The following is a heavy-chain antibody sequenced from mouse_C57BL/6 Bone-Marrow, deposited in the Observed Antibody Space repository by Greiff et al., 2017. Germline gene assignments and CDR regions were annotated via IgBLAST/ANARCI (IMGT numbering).Heavy chain of an antibody. J-gene: IGHJ3*01. V-gene: IGHV1-81*01. CDR3: AIEDYLGFAY. Sequence: VQLLESGAELARPGASVKLSCKASGYTFTSYGISWVKQRPGQGLEWIGEIYPRSGNTYYNEKFKGKATLTADKSSSTAYIELRSLTSEDSAVYCCAIEDYLGFAYWGQGTLVTVSA. CDR1: GYTFTSYG. D-gene: IGHD2-4*01. CDR2: IYPRSGNT.